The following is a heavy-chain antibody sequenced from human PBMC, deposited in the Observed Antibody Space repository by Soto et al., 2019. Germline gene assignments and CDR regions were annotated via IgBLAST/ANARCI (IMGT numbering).Heavy chain of an antibody. CDR2: IFHTGAT. V-gene: IGHV4-4*07. CDR3: ARDSPSSGRSFDL. Sequence: SETLSLTCNVSGVSITSNYWNWVRQPAGKRREWIGRIFHTGATNVNSNLRSRVIMSIDTSKNQFSLKLRPVTAADTAVYYCARDSPSSGRSFDLWGQGILVTV. CDR1: GVSITSNY. J-gene: IGHJ4*02. D-gene: IGHD1-26*01.